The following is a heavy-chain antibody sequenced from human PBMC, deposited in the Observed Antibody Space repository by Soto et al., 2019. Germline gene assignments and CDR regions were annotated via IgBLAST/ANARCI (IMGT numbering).Heavy chain of an antibody. CDR2: ISGSGGST. V-gene: IGHV3-23*01. CDR1: GFTFSSYA. Sequence: GGSLRLSCAASGFTFSSYAMSWVRQAPGKGLEWVSAISGSGGSTYYADSVKGRFTISRDNSKNTLYLQMNSLRAVVMAVYYCANPPPRSVATTTPFDYGGQGTLVTVSS. CDR3: ANPPPRSVATTTPFDY. J-gene: IGHJ4*02. D-gene: IGHD1-26*01.